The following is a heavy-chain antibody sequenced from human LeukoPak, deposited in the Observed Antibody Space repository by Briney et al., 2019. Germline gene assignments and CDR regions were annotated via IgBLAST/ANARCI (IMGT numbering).Heavy chain of an antibody. CDR3: ARREDGYNCNYFDY. V-gene: IGHV1-69*13. CDR1: GGTFSSYA. D-gene: IGHD5-24*01. J-gene: IGHJ4*02. CDR2: IIPIFGTA. Sequence: SVKVSCXASGGTFSSYAISWVRQAPGQGLEWMGGIIPIFGTANYAQKFQGRVTITADESTSTAYMELSSLRSEDTAVYYCARREDGYNCNYFDYWGQGTLVTVSS.